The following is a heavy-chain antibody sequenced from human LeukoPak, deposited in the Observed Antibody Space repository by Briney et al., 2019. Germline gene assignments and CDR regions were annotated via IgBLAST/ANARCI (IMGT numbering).Heavy chain of an antibody. V-gene: IGHV3-48*01. Sequence: PGWALPLSCLPSGFTFSSYSMNWVRQAAARGLAGVSYISSTSSIIYYADSLKGRFTISRDNAKNSLYLQMNSLRAEDTAVYYCARDRGHDYYMDVWGKGTTVTVSS. D-gene: IGHD3-10*01. CDR2: ISSTSSII. CDR3: ARDRGHDYYMDV. CDR1: GFTFSSYS. J-gene: IGHJ6*03.